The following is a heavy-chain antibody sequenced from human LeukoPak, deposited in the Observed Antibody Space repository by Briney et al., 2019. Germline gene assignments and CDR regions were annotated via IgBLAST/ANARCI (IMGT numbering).Heavy chain of an antibody. CDR3: ARGCGGDCYSGHDY. J-gene: IGHJ4*02. CDR1: GFTFSIYT. V-gene: IGHV3-21*01. D-gene: IGHD2-21*02. CDR2: ISSAGTYI. Sequence: GGSLRLPCAAPGFTFSIYTMSWVRQAPDKGLEWISYISSAGTYIYYADSVKGRFTISRDNAKNSLYLQMNSLRAEDTAVYYCARGCGGDCYSGHDYWGQGTLVTVSS.